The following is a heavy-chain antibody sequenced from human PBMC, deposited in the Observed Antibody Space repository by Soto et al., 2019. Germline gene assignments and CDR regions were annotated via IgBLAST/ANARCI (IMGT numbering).Heavy chain of an antibody. CDR3: ARERTKGPLKGGMDV. CDR1: GYTFTGYY. V-gene: IGHV1-2*04. Sequence: SVEVSCKDSGYTFTGYYMHWVRQAPGQGLELMGWINPNSGVTNYAQRFHGWVTRPRDTSISTAYMELSGLRSDDRAVYYCARERTKGPLKGGMDVWGQGTTVTFSS. D-gene: IGHD2-8*01. J-gene: IGHJ6*02. CDR2: INPNSGVT.